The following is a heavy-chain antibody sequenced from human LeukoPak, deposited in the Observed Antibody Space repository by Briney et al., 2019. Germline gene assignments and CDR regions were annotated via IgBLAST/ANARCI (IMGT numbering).Heavy chain of an antibody. CDR1: GFTFSSYS. V-gene: IGHV3-48*02. CDR2: ISSSSSTI. Sequence: GGSLRLSCAASGFTFSSYSMNRVRRAPGKGLEWVSSISSSSSTIYYADSVKGRFTISRDNAKNSLYLQMNSLRDEDTAVYYCARESLLVDDYLDYWGQGTLVTVSS. J-gene: IGHJ4*02. CDR3: ARESLLVDDYLDY. D-gene: IGHD2-8*02.